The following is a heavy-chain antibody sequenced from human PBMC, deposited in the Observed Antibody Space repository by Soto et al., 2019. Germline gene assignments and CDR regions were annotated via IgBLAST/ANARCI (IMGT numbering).Heavy chain of an antibody. CDR2: INHSGST. J-gene: IGHJ6*02. V-gene: IGHV4-34*01. CDR3: ARWGYRGGYYYYGMDV. Sequence: SETLSLTXAVYGGSFSGYYWSWIRQPPGKGLEWIGEINHSGSTNYNPSLKSRVTISVDTSKNQFSLKLSSVTAADTAVYYCARWGYRGGYYYYGMDVWGQGTTVTVSS. D-gene: IGHD5-18*01. CDR1: GGSFSGYY.